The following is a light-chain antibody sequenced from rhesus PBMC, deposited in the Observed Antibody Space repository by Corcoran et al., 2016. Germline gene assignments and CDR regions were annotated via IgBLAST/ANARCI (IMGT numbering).Light chain of an antibody. CDR3: LQHDDSPFT. CDR1: QGIGRW. V-gene: IGKV1-22*01. J-gene: IGKJ3*01. CDR2: RAS. Sequence: DIQMTQSPSSLSASVGDTVTITCQASQGIGRWLAWYQQNPGQAPKILSYRASNLESWVPSRFSGSVSGTDFTLTIRSLQPEDCATYYCLQHDDSPFTFGPGTNRDIK.